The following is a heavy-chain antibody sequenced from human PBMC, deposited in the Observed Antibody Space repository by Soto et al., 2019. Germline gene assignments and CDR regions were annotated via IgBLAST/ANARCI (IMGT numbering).Heavy chain of an antibody. CDR2: MLYSGRT. CDR3: AREWGLLPYYVMNV. Sequence: PSETLSLTCSVSGYSVSSSDYYWAWIRQPPGKGLEWIGSMLYSGRTKYNPSLQSRVTISVDTSKNDFSLNLSSVTAADTAVYFCAREWGLLPYYVMNVWGHGTAVTVSS. V-gene: IGHV4-39*07. D-gene: IGHD7-27*01. J-gene: IGHJ6*02. CDR1: GYSVSSSDYY.